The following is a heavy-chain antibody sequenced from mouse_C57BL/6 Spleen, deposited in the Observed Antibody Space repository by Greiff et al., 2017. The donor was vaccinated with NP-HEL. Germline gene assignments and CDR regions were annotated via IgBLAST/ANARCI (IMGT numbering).Heavy chain of an antibody. CDR1: GYTFTSYW. V-gene: IGHV1-74*01. D-gene: IGHD1-1*01. CDR3: AIGDYYCSSWAYAMDY. Sequence: QVQLQQPGAELVKPGASVKVSCKASGYTFTSYWMHWVKQRPGQGLEWIGRIHTSASDTNYNQKFKGKATLTVDKSSSTAYMQLSSLTSEDSAVYYCAIGDYYCSSWAYAMDYWGQGTSVTVSS. J-gene: IGHJ4*01. CDR2: IHTSASDT.